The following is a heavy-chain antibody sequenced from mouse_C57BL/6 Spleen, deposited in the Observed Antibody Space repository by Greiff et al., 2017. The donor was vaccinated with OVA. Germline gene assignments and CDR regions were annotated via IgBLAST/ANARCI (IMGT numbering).Heavy chain of an antibody. CDR3: ARSNQYYFDY. CDR1: GYAFSSSW. Sequence: QVQLQQSGPELVKPGASVKISCKASGYAFSSSWMNWVKQRPGKGLEWIGRIYPGDGDTNYNGKFKGKATLTADKSSSTAYMQLSSLTSEDSAVYFCARSNQYYFDYWGQGTTLTVSS. V-gene: IGHV1-82*01. CDR2: IYPGDGDT. J-gene: IGHJ2*01.